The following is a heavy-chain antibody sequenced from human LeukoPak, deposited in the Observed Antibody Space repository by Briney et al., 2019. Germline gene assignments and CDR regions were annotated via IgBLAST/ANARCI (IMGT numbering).Heavy chain of an antibody. CDR1: GFTFSSYS. J-gene: IGHJ4*02. CDR3: SRGGSSSGGGLDY. CDR2: ISSSSGNI. V-gene: IGHV3-21*01. D-gene: IGHD6-6*01. Sequence: PGGSLRLSCAASGFTFSSYSMNWVRQAPGKGLEWVSSISSSSGNIYYADSVKGRFTISRDNAKNSLYLQMSSLRAEDTAVYYCSRGGSSSGGGLDYWGQGTLVTVSS.